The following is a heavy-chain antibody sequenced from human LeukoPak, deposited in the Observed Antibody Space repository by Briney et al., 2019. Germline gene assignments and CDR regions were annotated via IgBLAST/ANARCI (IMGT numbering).Heavy chain of an antibody. V-gene: IGHV4-38-2*02. J-gene: IGHJ4*02. CDR2: IYHSGST. CDR1: GYSISSGYY. D-gene: IGHD3-10*01. CDR3: ARYYGSGSYSRVEY. Sequence: SETLSLTCTVSGYSISSGYYWGWIRQPPGKGLEWIGSIYHSGSTYYNPSLKSRVTISVDTSKNQFSLKLSSVTAADTAVYYCARYYGSGSYSRVEYWGQGTLVTVSS.